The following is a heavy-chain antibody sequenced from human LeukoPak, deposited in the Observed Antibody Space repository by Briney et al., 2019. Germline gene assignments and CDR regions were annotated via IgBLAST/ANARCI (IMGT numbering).Heavy chain of an antibody. V-gene: IGHV3-23*01. J-gene: IGHJ4*02. CDR3: ARGDDISPGRVLEY. CDR2: INERGDIT. Sequence: SGGSLRLSCVASGFTFSRHPMSWVRQAPGNGLELVSAINERGDITKYADSVMRRFTISRDSSKNTLYLQMNSLGAEDTAVYYCARGDDISPGRVLEYWGRGTLVTVSS. D-gene: IGHD3-9*01. CDR1: GFTFSRHP.